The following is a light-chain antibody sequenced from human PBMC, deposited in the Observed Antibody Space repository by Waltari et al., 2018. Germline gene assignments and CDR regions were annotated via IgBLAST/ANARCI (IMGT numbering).Light chain of an antibody. CDR3: MQRMEFPLT. CDR1: QSLVERADGNTY. CDR2: MVS. J-gene: IGKJ4*01. Sequence: VVLTQTPLSLPVTLGEPAAISCPSRQSLVERADGNTYLDWFLQKPGQSPQRLIFMVSHRASGVPDRFSGSGSGSDFTLQISRVEADDVGIYYCMQRMEFPLTFGGGTKVEIK. V-gene: IGKV2-40*01.